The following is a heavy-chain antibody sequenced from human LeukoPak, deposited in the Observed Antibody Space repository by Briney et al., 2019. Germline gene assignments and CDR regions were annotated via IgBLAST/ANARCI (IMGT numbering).Heavy chain of an antibody. CDR3: ARQRRRYCSGGSCFRGYYYYYYMDV. Sequence: SETLSLTCAVYGGSFSGYYWSWIRQPPGKGLEWIGEINHSGSTNYNPSLKSRVTISVDTSKNQFSLKLSPVTAADTAVYYCARQRRRYCSGGSCFRGYYYYYYMDVWGKGTTVTISS. J-gene: IGHJ6*03. D-gene: IGHD2-15*01. V-gene: IGHV4-34*01. CDR2: INHSGST. CDR1: GGSFSGYY.